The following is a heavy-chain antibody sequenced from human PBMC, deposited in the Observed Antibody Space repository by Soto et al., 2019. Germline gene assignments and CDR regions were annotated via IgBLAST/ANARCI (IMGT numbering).Heavy chain of an antibody. CDR3: ARALPNRHAFDI. CDR2: IYYSGST. D-gene: IGHD3-16*02. J-gene: IGHJ3*02. CDR1: GGSISSGDYY. Sequence: SETLSLTCTVSGGSISSGDYYWSWIRQPPGKGLEWIGYIYYSGSTYYNPSLKSRVTISVDTSKNQFSLKLSSVTAADTAVYYCARALPNRHAFDIWGQGTMVTVSS. V-gene: IGHV4-30-4*01.